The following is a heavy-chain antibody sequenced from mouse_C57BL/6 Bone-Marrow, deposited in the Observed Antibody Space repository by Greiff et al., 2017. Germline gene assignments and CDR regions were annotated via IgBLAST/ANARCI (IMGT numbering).Heavy chain of an antibody. Sequence: QVQLQQPGAELVKPGASVKMSCKASGYTFTSYWITWVKQRPGQGLEWIGDIYPGSGSTTYNEKFKSKAKLTVDTSSSTAYMQLNSLTSEDSAVYYCARGITTVVERDFDVWGTGTTVTVSS. CDR1: GYTFTSYW. D-gene: IGHD1-1*01. V-gene: IGHV1-55*01. J-gene: IGHJ1*03. CDR3: ARGITTVVERDFDV. CDR2: IYPGSGST.